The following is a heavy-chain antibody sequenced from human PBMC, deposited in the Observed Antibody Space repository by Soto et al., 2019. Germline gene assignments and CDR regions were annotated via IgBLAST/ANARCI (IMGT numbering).Heavy chain of an antibody. D-gene: IGHD1-26*01. CDR2: ITPGNGDT. J-gene: IGHJ4*02. CDR1: YY. Sequence: YYWSWVRQAPGQGLEWMGGITPGNGDTNYAQPFQGRVTLTRDTSIDTAYMDLSGLKSDDTAVYYCARECIAGPFDNWGQGTLVTVSS. CDR3: ARECIAGPFDN. V-gene: IGHV1-2*02.